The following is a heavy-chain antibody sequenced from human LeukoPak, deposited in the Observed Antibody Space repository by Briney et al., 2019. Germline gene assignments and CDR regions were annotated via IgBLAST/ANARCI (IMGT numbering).Heavy chain of an antibody. J-gene: IGHJ4*02. CDR3: ASPGGVTSSDY. V-gene: IGHV1-69*04. CDR2: IIPILGIA. D-gene: IGHD2-21*02. Sequence: SVKVSCKASGGTFSSYAISWVRQAPGQGLEWMGRIIPILGIANYAQKFQGRVTITADKSTSTAYMELSSLRSEDTAVYYCASPGGVTSSDYWGQGTLVTVSS. CDR1: GGTFSSYA.